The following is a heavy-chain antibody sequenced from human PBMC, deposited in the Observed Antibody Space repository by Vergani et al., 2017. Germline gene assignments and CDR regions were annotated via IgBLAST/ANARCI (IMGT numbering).Heavy chain of an antibody. CDR2: ISAYNGNT. J-gene: IGHJ4*02. CDR3: ARVSLAVITMIVYYFDY. D-gene: IGHD3-22*01. Sequence: QVQLVQSGAEVKKPGASVKVSCKASGYTFTSYGISWVRPAPGQGLEWMGWISAYNGNTNYAQKLQGRVTMTPDTSTSTAYMELRSLRSDDTAVYYCARVSLAVITMIVYYFDYWGQGTLVTVSS. CDR1: GYTFTSYG. V-gene: IGHV1-18*01.